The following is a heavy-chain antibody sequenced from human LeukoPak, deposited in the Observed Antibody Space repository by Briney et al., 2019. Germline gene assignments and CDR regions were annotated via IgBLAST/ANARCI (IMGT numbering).Heavy chain of an antibody. CDR3: ARDLGDYYYMDV. CDR1: GYTFTSYD. CDR2: MNPNSGNT. V-gene: IGHV1-8*01. Sequence: ASVKVSCKASGYTFTSYDINWVRQATGQGLEWMGWMNPNSGNTGYAQKFQGRDTMTRNTSISTAYMELSSLRSEDTAVYYCARDLGDYYYMDVRGKGTTVTVSS. J-gene: IGHJ6*03.